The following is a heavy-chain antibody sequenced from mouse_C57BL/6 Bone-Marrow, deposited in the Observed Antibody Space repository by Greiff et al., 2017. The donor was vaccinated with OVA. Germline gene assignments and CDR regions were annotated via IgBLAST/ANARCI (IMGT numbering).Heavy chain of an antibody. CDR3: ARGDYDYLPWFAY. Sequence: QVQLKESGPELVKPGASVKISCKASGYAFSSSWMNWVKQRPGKGLEWIGRIYPGDGDTNYNGKFKGKATLTADKSSSTAYMQLSSLTSEDSAVYFCARGDYDYLPWFAYWGQGTLVTVSA. V-gene: IGHV1-82*01. D-gene: IGHD2-4*01. CDR1: GYAFSSSW. CDR2: IYPGDGDT. J-gene: IGHJ3*01.